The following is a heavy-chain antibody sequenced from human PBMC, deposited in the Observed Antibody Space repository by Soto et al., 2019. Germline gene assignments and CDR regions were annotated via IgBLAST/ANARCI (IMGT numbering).Heavy chain of an antibody. J-gene: IGHJ4*02. CDR2: IWNDGASR. D-gene: IGHD5-12*01. Sequence: QVQLVESGGGVVQPGRSLRLSCAASGFTFSNYGMHWVRQAPGKGLEWVAVIWNDGASRYFADSVKGRFTISRDNSKNTLFLHMNNLRAEDTAVYYCARPDIVAAIGGALDCWGQGTLVTVSS. CDR3: ARPDIVAAIGGALDC. V-gene: IGHV3-33*01. CDR1: GFTFSNYG.